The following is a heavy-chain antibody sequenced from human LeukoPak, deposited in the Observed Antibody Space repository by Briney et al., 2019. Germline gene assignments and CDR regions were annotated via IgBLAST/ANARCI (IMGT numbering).Heavy chain of an antibody. CDR3: ARGSGYYLHY. J-gene: IGHJ4*02. V-gene: IGHV4-34*01. Sequence: SETLSLTCAVYGGSFSGYYWSWIRQPPGKGLEWIGEINHSGSTIYNPSLKSRVTISVDTSKNQFSLKLSSVTAADTAVYYCARGSGYYLHYWGQGTLVTVSS. CDR2: INHSGST. CDR1: GGSFSGYY. D-gene: IGHD3-3*01.